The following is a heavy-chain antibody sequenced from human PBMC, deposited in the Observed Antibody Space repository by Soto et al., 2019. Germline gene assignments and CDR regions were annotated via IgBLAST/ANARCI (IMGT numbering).Heavy chain of an antibody. V-gene: IGHV3-15*01. Sequence: EVQLVESGGGLVKPGGSLRLSCAASGFTFSNAWMSWVRQAPGKGLEWVGRIKSKTDGGTTDYAAPVKGRFTISRDDSKNTLYLQMNSLKTEDTAVYYCTTDGGYSGSYGVLGFDYWGQGTLVTVSS. D-gene: IGHD1-26*01. CDR1: GFTFSNAW. CDR2: IKSKTDGGTT. CDR3: TTDGGYSGSYGVLGFDY. J-gene: IGHJ4*02.